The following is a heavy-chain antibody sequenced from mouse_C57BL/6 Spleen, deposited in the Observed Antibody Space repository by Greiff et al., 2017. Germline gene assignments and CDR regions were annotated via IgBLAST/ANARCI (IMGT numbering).Heavy chain of an antibody. V-gene: IGHV14-4*01. CDR2: IDPENGDT. Sequence: EVQLQQSGAELVRPGASVTLSCTASGFNIKDDYMHWVKQRPEQGLEWIGWIDPENGDTEYASKFQGKAIITADTSSNTAYLQLSSLTSEDTAVYYCTTRYGSRRFDYWGQGTTLTVSS. D-gene: IGHD1-1*01. CDR3: TTRYGSRRFDY. J-gene: IGHJ2*01. CDR1: GFNIKDDY.